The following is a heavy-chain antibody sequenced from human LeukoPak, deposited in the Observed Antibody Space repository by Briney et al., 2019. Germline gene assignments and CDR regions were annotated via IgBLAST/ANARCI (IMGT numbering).Heavy chain of an antibody. CDR3: AKTKFWSGYGYFDY. V-gene: IGHV1-24*01. Sequence: ASVKVSCKVSGYTLTELSMHWVRQAPGKGLEWMGGFDPEDGETIYAQKFQGRVTMTEDTSTDTAYMELSSLGSEDTAVYYCAKTKFWSGYGYFDYWGQGTLVTVSS. J-gene: IGHJ4*02. D-gene: IGHD3-3*01. CDR1: GYTLTELS. CDR2: FDPEDGET.